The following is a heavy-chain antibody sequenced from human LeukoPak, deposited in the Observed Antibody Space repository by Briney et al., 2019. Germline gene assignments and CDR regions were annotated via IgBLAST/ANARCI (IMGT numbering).Heavy chain of an antibody. D-gene: IGHD7-27*01. CDR1: GFTFSSYA. CDR2: ISSSSSTI. V-gene: IGHV3-48*01. Sequence: PGGSLRLSCAASGFTFSSYAMSWVRQAPGKGLEWVSYISSSSSTIYYADSVKGRFTISRDNAKNSLYLQMNSLRAEDTAVYYCARDAQLTGDRGAFDIWGQGTMVTVSS. CDR3: ARDAQLTGDRGAFDI. J-gene: IGHJ3*02.